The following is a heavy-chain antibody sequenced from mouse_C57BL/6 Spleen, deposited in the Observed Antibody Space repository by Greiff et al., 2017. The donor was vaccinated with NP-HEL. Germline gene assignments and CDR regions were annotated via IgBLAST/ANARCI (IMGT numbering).Heavy chain of an antibody. V-gene: IGHV1-26*01. CDR2: INPNNGGT. Sequence: VQLQQSGPELVKPGASVKISCKASGYTFTDYYMNWVKQSHGKSLEWIGDINPNNGGTSYNQKFKGKATLTVDKSSSTAYMELRSLTSEDSAVYYCARKLRYLSYWYFDVWGTGTTVTVSS. CDR1: GYTFTDYY. J-gene: IGHJ1*03. CDR3: ARKLRYLSYWYFDV. D-gene: IGHD1-1*01.